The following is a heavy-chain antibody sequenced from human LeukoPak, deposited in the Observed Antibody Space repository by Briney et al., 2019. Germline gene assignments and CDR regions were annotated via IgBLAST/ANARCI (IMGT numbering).Heavy chain of an antibody. J-gene: IGHJ4*02. CDR1: GGSFSGYY. V-gene: IGHV4-34*01. CDR2: INHSGST. CDR3: ARVGGYSGFY. D-gene: IGHD5-12*01. Sequence: SETLSLTCAVYGGSFSGYYWSWIRQPPGKGLEWIGEINHSGSTNYNPSLKSRVTISVDTSKSQFSLKLNSLTTTDTAVYYCARVGGYSGFYWGQGTLVTVSS.